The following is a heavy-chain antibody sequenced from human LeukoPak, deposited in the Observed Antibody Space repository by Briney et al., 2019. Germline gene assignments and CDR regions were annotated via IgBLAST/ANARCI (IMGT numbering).Heavy chain of an antibody. D-gene: IGHD3-10*01. V-gene: IGHV3-23*01. J-gene: IGHJ4*02. CDR2: ISGSGGGT. Sequence: GGSLRLSCAASGFTFSSYAMSWVRQAPGKGLEWVSAISGSGGGTYYADSVKGRFTISRDNSKNTLYLQMNSLRAEDTAVYYCAKDDSVLWFGELLYRFDYWGQGTLVTVSS. CDR3: AKDDSVLWFGELLYRFDY. CDR1: GFTFSSYA.